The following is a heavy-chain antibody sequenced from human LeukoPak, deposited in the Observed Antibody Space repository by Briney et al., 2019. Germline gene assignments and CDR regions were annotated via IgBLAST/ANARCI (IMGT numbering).Heavy chain of an antibody. D-gene: IGHD3-22*01. V-gene: IGHV4-39*07. CDR1: GGSISSSSYY. J-gene: IGHJ4*02. Sequence: PSETLSLTCTVSGGSISSSSYYWGWIRQPPGKGLEWIGSIYYSGSTYYNPSLKSRVTISVDTSKNQFSLKLSSVTAADTAVYYCARAFSEYDSSGSPGGYFDYWGQGTLVTVSS. CDR2: IYYSGST. CDR3: ARAFSEYDSSGSPGGYFDY.